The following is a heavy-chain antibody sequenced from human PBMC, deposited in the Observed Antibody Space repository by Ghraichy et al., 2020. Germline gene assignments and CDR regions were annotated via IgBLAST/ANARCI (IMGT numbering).Heavy chain of an antibody. Sequence: SETLSLTCNVSSGSMSTYFWSWIRQPPGKGLEWIGYISYSGSTTYNSSLKSRVTMSVDTSRNQFSLKLSSVTAADTAVYYCARDHGGSSFDHWARDPWSPSPQ. V-gene: IGHV4-59*01. CDR2: ISYSGST. D-gene: IGHD3-16*01. CDR3: ARDHGGSSFDH. CDR1: SGSMSTYF. J-gene: IGHJ4*02.